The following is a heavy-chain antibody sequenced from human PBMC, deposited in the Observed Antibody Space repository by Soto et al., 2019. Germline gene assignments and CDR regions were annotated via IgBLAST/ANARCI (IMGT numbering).Heavy chain of an antibody. D-gene: IGHD4-17*01. CDR1: GGSISSYY. CDR2: IYYSGST. Sequence: NPSETLSLTCTVSGGSISSYYWSWIRQPPGKGLEWIGYIYYSGSTNYNPSLKSRVTISVDTSKNQFSPKLSSVTAADTAVYYCARGRFNYGDYDTYFDYWGQGTLVTVSS. J-gene: IGHJ4*02. V-gene: IGHV4-59*01. CDR3: ARGRFNYGDYDTYFDY.